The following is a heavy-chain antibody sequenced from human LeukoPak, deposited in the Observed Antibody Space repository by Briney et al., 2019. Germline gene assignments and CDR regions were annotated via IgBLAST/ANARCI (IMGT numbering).Heavy chain of an antibody. Sequence: GGSLRLSCAASGFTFNSYWMIWVRQAPGKGLEWVANIKEDGSEKHYVDSVKGRFTISRDNAKKSVYLQMNSLRAEDTAVHYCATVVFYYYYMDVWGTGTTVSVSS. CDR3: ATVVFYYYYMDV. CDR1: GFTFNSYW. J-gene: IGHJ6*03. CDR2: IKEDGSEK. V-gene: IGHV3-7*01.